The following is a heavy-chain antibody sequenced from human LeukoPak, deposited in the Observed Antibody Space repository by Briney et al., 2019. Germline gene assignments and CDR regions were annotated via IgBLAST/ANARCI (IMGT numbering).Heavy chain of an antibody. J-gene: IGHJ5*02. CDR1: GFTFSSYY. CDR3: AKSIAGRSDFFDP. Sequence: GGSLRLPCAASGFTFSSYYMSWVRQAPGKGLEWVANIKEDGSGKYYVDSVKGRFTISRDNAKNSLYLQMNSLRAEDTAVYYCAKSIAGRSDFFDPWGQGTLVTVSS. V-gene: IGHV3-7*01. CDR2: IKEDGSGK. D-gene: IGHD6-6*01.